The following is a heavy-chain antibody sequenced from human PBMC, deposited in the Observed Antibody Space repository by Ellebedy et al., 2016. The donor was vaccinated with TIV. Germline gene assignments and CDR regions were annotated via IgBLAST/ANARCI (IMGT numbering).Heavy chain of an antibody. Sequence: GGSLRLXCAASEFTFDDYAMHWVRQAPGKGLEWVSGISWNSGSIGYADSVKGRFTISRDNAKNSLYLQMNSLRAEDTALYYCAKDITQGTDRDYYFDYWGQGTLVTVSS. J-gene: IGHJ4*02. CDR3: AKDITQGTDRDYYFDY. CDR2: ISWNSGSI. CDR1: EFTFDDYA. V-gene: IGHV3-9*01. D-gene: IGHD3-10*01.